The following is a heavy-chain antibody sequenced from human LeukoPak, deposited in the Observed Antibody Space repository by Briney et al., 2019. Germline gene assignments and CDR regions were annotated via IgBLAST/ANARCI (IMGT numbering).Heavy chain of an antibody. D-gene: IGHD2/OR15-2a*01. V-gene: IGHV3-53*01. J-gene: IGHJ3*02. CDR1: GFTVSSNY. Sequence: GGSLRLSCAASGFTVSSNYINWVRQAPGKGLEWVSLIHSGGTTYYADSVKGRFTISRDSSKNTVHLQMNNLRAEDTAMYFCARRLYIVRGAFDIWGQGTMVTVSS. CDR3: ARRLYIVRGAFDI. CDR2: IHSGGTT.